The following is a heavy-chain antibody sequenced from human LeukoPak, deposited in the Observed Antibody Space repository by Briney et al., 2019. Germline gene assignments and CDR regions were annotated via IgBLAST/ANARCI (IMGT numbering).Heavy chain of an antibody. CDR3: ARYGIRGRANGNCYTSFFYYGMDV. V-gene: IGHV5-51*01. J-gene: IGHJ6*02. Sequence: GESLKISCKGSGYSFMDYWIGWVRQMPGKGPEWMGIIFPHDSDIKYNPSFQGQVTISVDKSISTAYVQWSSLKASDTAIYYCARYGIRGRANGNCYTSFFYYGMDVWGQGTTVIVSS. CDR2: IFPHDSDI. D-gene: IGHD2-15*01. CDR1: GYSFMDYW.